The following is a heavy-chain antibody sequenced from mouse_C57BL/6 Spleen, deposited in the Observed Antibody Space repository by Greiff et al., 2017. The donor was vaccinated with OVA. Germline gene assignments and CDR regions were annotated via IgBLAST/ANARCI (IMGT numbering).Heavy chain of an antibody. D-gene: IGHD2-1*01. CDR3: ARSDGNFYYYAMDY. J-gene: IGHJ4*01. V-gene: IGHV1-52*01. Sequence: QVQLQQSGAELVRPGSSVKLSCKASGYTFTSYWMHWVKQRPIQGLEWIGNIDPSDSDTHYNQQFKDKATLTVDKSSSTAYMQLSSLTSEDSAVYYCARSDGNFYYYAMDYWGQGTSVTVSS. CDR2: IDPSDSDT. CDR1: GYTFTSYW.